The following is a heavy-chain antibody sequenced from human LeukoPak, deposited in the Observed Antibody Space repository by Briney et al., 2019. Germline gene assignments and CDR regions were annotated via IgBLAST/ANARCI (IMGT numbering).Heavy chain of an antibody. V-gene: IGHV3-43*02. CDR2: ISGDGSMT. J-gene: IGHJ6*04. CDR3: AKGGPYCDGSGPLDA. Sequence: PGGSLRLSCAASGFTFGDYAMHWVRQVPGEGLEWVSLISGDGSMTYYADSVKGRFTISRVNSKNSLYLQLNSLTTEDTAFFYCAKGGPYCDGSGPLDAWGKGTMVTVSS. D-gene: IGHD2-21*01. CDR1: GFTFGDYA.